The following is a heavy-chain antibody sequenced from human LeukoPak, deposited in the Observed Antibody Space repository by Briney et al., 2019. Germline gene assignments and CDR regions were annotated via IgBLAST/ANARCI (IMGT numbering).Heavy chain of an antibody. CDR3: ARGRSPSTVVTQAYYYMDV. J-gene: IGHJ6*03. V-gene: IGHV7-4-1*02. Sequence: GASVKVSCKASGYTFTSYAMNWVRQAPGQGLEWMGWINTNTGNPTYAQGFTGRFVFSLDTSVSTAYLQISSLKAEDTAVYYCARGRSPSTVVTQAYYYMDVWGKGTTVTVSS. D-gene: IGHD4-23*01. CDR1: GYTFTSYA. CDR2: INTNTGNP.